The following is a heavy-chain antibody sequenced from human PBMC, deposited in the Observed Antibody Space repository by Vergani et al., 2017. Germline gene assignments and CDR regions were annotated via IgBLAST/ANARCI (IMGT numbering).Heavy chain of an antibody. Sequence: EVQLLESGGGSAQPGESLRLSCVASGFTFTAHGLNWVRQAPGKGLEWVSGISGQNFRTHYADSVQGRFTISRDNSKNTLYLELESLRVEDTAVYFCARDKSKRAPAGMGTYYYYMDVWGKGTKVTVS. V-gene: IGHV3-23*01. D-gene: IGHD6-13*01. CDR3: ARDKSKRAPAGMGTYYYYMDV. CDR1: GFTFTAHG. J-gene: IGHJ6*03. CDR2: ISGQNFRT.